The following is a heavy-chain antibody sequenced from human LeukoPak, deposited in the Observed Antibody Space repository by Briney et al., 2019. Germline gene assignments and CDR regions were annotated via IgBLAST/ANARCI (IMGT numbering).Heavy chain of an antibody. J-gene: IGHJ5*02. Sequence: PGGSLRLSCAASGFTFSSYGMHWVRQAPGKGLEWVAVIWYDGSNKYYADSVKGRFTISRDNSKNTLYLQMNNLRAEDTAVYYCARDQLGWLHLYDSWGQGTLVTVSS. D-gene: IGHD3-16*01. CDR3: ARDQLGWLHLYDS. CDR2: IWYDGSNK. CDR1: GFTFSSYG. V-gene: IGHV3-33*01.